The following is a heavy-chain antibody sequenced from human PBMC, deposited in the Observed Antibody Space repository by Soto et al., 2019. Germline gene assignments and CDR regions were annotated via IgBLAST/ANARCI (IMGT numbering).Heavy chain of an antibody. Sequence: SETLALTCTVSGGSISSYYWSWIRQPPGKGLEWIGYIYYSGSTNYNPSLKSRVTISVDTSKNQFSLKLSSVTAADTAVYYCARADVLLGFNWFDPWGQGTLVTVSS. CDR3: ARADVLLGFNWFDP. CDR2: IYYSGST. D-gene: IGHD3-22*01. J-gene: IGHJ5*02. CDR1: GGSISSYY. V-gene: IGHV4-59*01.